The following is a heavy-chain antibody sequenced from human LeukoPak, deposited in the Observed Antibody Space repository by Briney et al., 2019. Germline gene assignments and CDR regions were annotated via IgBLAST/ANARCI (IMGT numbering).Heavy chain of an antibody. J-gene: IGHJ6*04. CDR1: GGSVNSNTYY. CDR2: MYYSGHV. CDR3: ARMVRFGEVTGYYYGMDV. D-gene: IGHD3-10*01. V-gene: IGHV4-61*01. Sequence: SETLSLTCTVSGGSVNSNTYYWTWIRQPPGKGLEWIGHMYYSGHVDYNPSLKSRLTMSLGTSKNQFSLKLDSVSAADTAVYYCARMVRFGEVTGYYYGMDVWGRGTTVIVSS.